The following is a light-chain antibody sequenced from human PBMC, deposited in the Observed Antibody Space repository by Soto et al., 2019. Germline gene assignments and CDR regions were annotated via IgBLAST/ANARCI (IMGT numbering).Light chain of an antibody. CDR2: GAS. Sequence: EIVLTQSPGTLSLSPGERATLSSRASQSLSSTYLAWYQQKPGQAPRLLIYGASSRATGIPDRFSGSGSGTDFTLTISRLETEDFAVYYCQKYGSSPVTFGGGTRVEIK. CDR3: QKYGSSPVT. CDR1: QSLSSTY. V-gene: IGKV3-20*01. J-gene: IGKJ4*01.